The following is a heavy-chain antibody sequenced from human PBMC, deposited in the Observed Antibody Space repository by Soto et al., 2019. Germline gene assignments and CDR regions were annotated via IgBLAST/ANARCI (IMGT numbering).Heavy chain of an antibody. Sequence: EVQLVESGGGLVQPGGSLRLSCAASGFTFSSYEMNWVRQAPGKGLEWVPYISSSGSNIDYADSVKGRFTISRDNAKDSMLREMNRVGAGVTGGLLWGGGRNWSWVWYFDYWGQETLVTVSS. V-gene: IGHV3-48*03. CDR1: GFTFSSYE. CDR2: ISSSGSNI. CDR3: GGGRNWSWVWYFDY. D-gene: IGHD3-3*01. J-gene: IGHJ4*02.